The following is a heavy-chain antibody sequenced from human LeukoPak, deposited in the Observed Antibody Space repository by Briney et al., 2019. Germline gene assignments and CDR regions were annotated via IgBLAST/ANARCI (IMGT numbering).Heavy chain of an antibody. Sequence: PGGSLRLSCTASGFTFSNYYMHWVRQAPGKGLEWVAVISYDGSNKYYADSVKGRFTISRDNAKNSVFLQMSSLRGDDSAIYFCVRDRFDYALDYWGLGVLVTVSS. CDR1: GFTFSNYY. D-gene: IGHD4-17*01. CDR3: VRDRFDYALDY. V-gene: IGHV3-30-3*01. J-gene: IGHJ4*02. CDR2: ISYDGSNK.